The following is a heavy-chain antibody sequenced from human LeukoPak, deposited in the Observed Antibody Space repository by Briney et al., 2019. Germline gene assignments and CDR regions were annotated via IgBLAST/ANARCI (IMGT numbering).Heavy chain of an antibody. Sequence: SVKVSCKASGGTFSSYAISWVRQAPGQGLEWMGGIIPIFGTANYTQKFQGRVTITTDESTSTAYMELSSLRSEDTAVYYCARGQWELLPDAFDIWGQGTMVTVSS. V-gene: IGHV1-69*05. CDR1: GGTFSSYA. J-gene: IGHJ3*02. CDR2: IIPIFGTA. CDR3: ARGQWELLPDAFDI. D-gene: IGHD1-26*01.